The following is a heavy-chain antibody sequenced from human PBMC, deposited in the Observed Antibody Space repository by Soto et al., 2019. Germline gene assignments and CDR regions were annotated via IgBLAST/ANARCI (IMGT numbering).Heavy chain of an antibody. CDR2: ISSSGSTI. D-gene: IGHD3-22*01. CDR1: GFTFSENS. J-gene: IGHJ4*02. Sequence: EVQLAESGGGLVQPEGSLRLSCAASGFTFSENSMNWVRQAPGKGLEWVSDISSSGSTIYYADSVKGRFTISRDNANNALYLQMTSLRAGDTAVYYCAREGRGYVQDYWGQGTLVTVSS. CDR3: AREGRGYVQDY. V-gene: IGHV3-48*01.